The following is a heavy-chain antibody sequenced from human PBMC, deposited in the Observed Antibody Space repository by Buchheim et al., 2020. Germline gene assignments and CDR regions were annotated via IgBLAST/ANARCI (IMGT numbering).Heavy chain of an antibody. CDR2: ISHSGST. V-gene: IGHV4-4*02. CDR3: ARDSGGGMAVTGSDYYFDY. J-gene: IGHJ4*02. Sequence: QVQLQESGPGLVKPSGTLSLTCAVSGASISSTNWWNWVRQTPGKGLEWIGEISHSGSTNYNPSLKSRVTISVDKSKNTFSLKLTSVTAADTAVYYCARDSGGGMAVTGSDYYFDYWGQGTL. D-gene: IGHD6-19*01. CDR1: GASISSTNW.